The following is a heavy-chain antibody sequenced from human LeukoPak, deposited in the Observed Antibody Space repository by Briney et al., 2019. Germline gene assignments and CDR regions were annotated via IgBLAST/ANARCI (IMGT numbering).Heavy chain of an antibody. J-gene: IGHJ4*02. CDR2: INHSGGT. D-gene: IGHD2-2*01. Sequence: PSEALSLTCAVYGGSLSGYSWSWIRQPPGKGLEWIGEINHSGGTNYNPSLKSRVTISADTSKNQFSLKLSAVTAADTAFYYCARVPGRPADVFDHWGQGTLVTVSS. CDR3: ARVPGRPADVFDH. CDR1: GGSLSGYS. V-gene: IGHV4-34*01.